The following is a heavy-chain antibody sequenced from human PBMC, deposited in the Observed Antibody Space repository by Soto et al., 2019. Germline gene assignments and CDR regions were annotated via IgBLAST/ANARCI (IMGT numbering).Heavy chain of an antibody. CDR2: IHYSGST. D-gene: IGHD6-6*01. Sequence: QVKLQESGPGPVRPSETLSLTCTVSGDSINSRGYYWSWIRQHPGKGLEWIGYIHYSGSTSYNPSLKSRLTISVDTSQNQFSLRLSSVTAADTAVYFCAAPRYYYYFMGVWGEGTAVTVSS. CDR3: AAPRYYYYFMGV. CDR1: GDSINSRGYY. J-gene: IGHJ6*03. V-gene: IGHV4-31*03.